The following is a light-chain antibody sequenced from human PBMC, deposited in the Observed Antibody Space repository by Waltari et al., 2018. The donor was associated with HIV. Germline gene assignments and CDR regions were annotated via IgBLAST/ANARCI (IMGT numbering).Light chain of an antibody. CDR3: QQYDNFPL. CDR2: GAS. CDR1: QDSSNY. J-gene: IGKJ4*01. V-gene: IGKV1-33*01. Sequence: DIQLTQSPTSLSASVGDRVTITCQASQDSSNYLSWYQQKPGKAPKLLIYGASNLETGGPSRFSGSGSGANFTFTISSLLPEEIATYYCQQYDNFPLFGGGTKVEIK.